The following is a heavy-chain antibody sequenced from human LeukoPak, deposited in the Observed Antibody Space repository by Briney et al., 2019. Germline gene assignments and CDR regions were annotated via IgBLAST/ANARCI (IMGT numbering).Heavy chain of an antibody. D-gene: IGHD3-9*01. J-gene: IGHJ4*02. CDR1: GFTFSSYG. V-gene: IGHV3-30*19. CDR3: ARAELRYFDWPPGDY. CDR2: IWYDGSNK. Sequence: GGSLRLSCAASGFTFSSYGMHWVRQAPGKGLEWVAVIWYDGSNKYYADSVKGRFTISRDNSKNTLYLQMNSLRAEDTAVYYCARAELRYFDWPPGDYWGQGTLVTVSS.